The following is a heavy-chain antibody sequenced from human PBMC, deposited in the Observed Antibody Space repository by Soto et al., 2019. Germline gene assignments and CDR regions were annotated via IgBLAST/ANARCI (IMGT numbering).Heavy chain of an antibody. CDR2: IYHSGST. Sequence: SETLSLTCAVSGYSLTRDYYWGWIRQPPGKGLEWIVSIYHSGSTFYNPSLKSRVTISLDTSKNQFSLKLTSVIAADTAIYYCVRGPGSTAFDPWGQGTLVTVSS. V-gene: IGHV4-38-2*01. CDR3: VRGPGSTAFDP. J-gene: IGHJ5*02. CDR1: GYSLTRDYY. D-gene: IGHD5-18*01.